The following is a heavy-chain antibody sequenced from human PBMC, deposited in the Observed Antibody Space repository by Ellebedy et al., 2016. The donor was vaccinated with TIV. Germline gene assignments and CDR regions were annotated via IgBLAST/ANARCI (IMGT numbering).Heavy chain of an antibody. CDR2: INAGTGNT. V-gene: IGHV1/OR15-3*02. D-gene: IGHD3-10*01. Sequence: ASVKVSXXASGYTFTYRYLHWVRQAPGQALEWMGWINAGTGNTKFSQKFQGRVTITRDTSASTAYMELRSLRSDDTAVYYCARDHDTLLSIDYWGQGTLVTVSS. CDR3: ARDHDTLLSIDY. J-gene: IGHJ4*02. CDR1: GYTFTYRY.